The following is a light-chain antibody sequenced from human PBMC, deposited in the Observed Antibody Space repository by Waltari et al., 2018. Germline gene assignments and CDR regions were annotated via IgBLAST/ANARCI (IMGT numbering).Light chain of an antibody. J-gene: IGKJ2*01. CDR1: QSLVHSDGNTY. CDR3: MQGTHYT. CDR2: KVS. V-gene: IGKV2-30*02. Sequence: DVVMTQSPLSLPVTLGQPASISCRSSQSLVHSDGNTYLDWLQQRPGQSPRRLIYKVSNRDSGVPDRFSGSGSGTDFTLKISRVEAEDVGVYYCMQGTHYTFGQGTKLEIK.